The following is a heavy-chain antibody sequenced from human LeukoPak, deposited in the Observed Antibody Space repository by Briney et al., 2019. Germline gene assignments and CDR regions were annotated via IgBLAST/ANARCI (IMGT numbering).Heavy chain of an antibody. J-gene: IGHJ4*02. D-gene: IGHD1-14*01. Sequence: GGSLRLSCAASGFTFSTYGMHWVRQAPGKGLEWVAVIPYDGSNKYYAYSVKGRFTISRDNSMNTLYVQMNSLRAEDTAVYYCARGRGNHPYFDFWGQGTLVTVSS. CDR1: GFTFSTYG. V-gene: IGHV3-30*03. CDR2: IPYDGSNK. CDR3: ARGRGNHPYFDF.